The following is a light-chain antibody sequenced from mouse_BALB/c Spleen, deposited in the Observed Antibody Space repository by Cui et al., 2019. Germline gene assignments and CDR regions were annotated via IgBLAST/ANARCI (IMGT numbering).Light chain of an antibody. CDR2: DTS. CDR3: FQGSGYPYT. V-gene: IGKV4-63*01. CDR1: SSVSY. J-gene: IGKJ2*01. Sequence: ENVLTQSPAIMSASPGEKVTMTCSASSSVSYMNWYQQKSSTSPKLWIYDTSKLASGVPGRFSGSGSGNSYSLTISSMEAEDVATYYCFQGSGYPYTFGGGTKLEIK.